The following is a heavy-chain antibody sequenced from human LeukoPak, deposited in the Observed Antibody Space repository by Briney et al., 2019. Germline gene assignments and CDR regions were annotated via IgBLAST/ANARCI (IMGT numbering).Heavy chain of an antibody. V-gene: IGHV3-23*01. Sequence: PGGSLRLSGAASGFTFSSSAMSWVRPAPGKGLEWVSAISNNGGYTYYADSVQGRFTISRDNSKSTLCLQMNSLRAEDTAVYYCAKQLGYCSDGSCYFPYWGQGTLVTVSS. CDR1: GFTFSSSA. J-gene: IGHJ4*02. D-gene: IGHD2-15*01. CDR3: AKQLGYCSDGSCYFPY. CDR2: ISNNGGYT.